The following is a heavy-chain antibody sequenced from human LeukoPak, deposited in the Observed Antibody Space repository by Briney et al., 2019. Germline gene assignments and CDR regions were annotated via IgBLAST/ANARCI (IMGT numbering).Heavy chain of an antibody. CDR3: SRENGAFSPFGY. D-gene: IGHD2-8*01. CDR2: VSLSGLT. Sequence: SGTLSLTCGVSGGSMTSTNWWSWFRQPPGQGLEWIGEVSLSGLTNYNPSLSSRVIMALDTSKNHLSLHLTSVTAADTAVYYCSRENGAFSPFGYWGQGYLVTVLS. J-gene: IGHJ4*02. CDR1: GGSMTSTNW. V-gene: IGHV4-4*02.